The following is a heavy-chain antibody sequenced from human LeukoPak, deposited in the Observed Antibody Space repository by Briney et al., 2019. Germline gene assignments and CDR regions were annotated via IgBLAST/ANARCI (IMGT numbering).Heavy chain of an antibody. Sequence: QAGGSLRLSCAAAGFTFSSYWMSWARQAPGKGLEWVANIKQDGGEEKYVDSVKGRFTISRDNAKNSLYLQMNSLRAADTAMYDCARVAMLDARSGYRPADYWGQGTLVTVSS. D-gene: IGHD3-22*01. CDR2: IKQDGGEE. CDR3: ARVAMLDARSGYRPADY. CDR1: GFTFSSYW. J-gene: IGHJ4*02. V-gene: IGHV3-7*01.